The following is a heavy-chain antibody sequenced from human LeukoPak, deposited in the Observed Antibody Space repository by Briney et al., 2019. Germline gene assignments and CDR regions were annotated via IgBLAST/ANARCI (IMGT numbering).Heavy chain of an antibody. V-gene: IGHV1-8*02. D-gene: IGHD3-22*01. CDR1: GYTFTGYY. Sequence: VASVNVSCKASGYTFTGYYMHWVRQAPGQGLEWMGRINPNSGNTGYAQKFQGRVTMTRNTSISTAYTELSSLRFEDTAVYYCARGHRRDSYYYDSSGYPDWGQGTLVTVSS. J-gene: IGHJ4*02. CDR3: ARGHRRDSYYYDSSGYPD. CDR2: INPNSGNT.